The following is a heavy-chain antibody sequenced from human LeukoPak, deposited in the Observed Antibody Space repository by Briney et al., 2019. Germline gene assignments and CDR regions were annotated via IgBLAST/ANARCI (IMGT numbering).Heavy chain of an antibody. CDR1: GFTFGSYG. J-gene: IGHJ4*02. V-gene: IGHV3-33*01. D-gene: IGHD3-10*01. Sequence: GGSLRLSCAASGFTFGSYGMHWVRQAPGKGLEWVAVMWYDGSNKYYADSVKGRFTISRDNSKNTLYLQMNSLRAEDTAVYYCARGRWFGESYFDYWGQGTLVTVSS. CDR3: ARGRWFGESYFDY. CDR2: MWYDGSNK.